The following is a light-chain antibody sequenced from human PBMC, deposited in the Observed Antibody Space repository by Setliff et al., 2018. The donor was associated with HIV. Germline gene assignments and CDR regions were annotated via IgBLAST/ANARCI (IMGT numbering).Light chain of an antibody. CDR3: SSYARSSSLI. CDR1: SSDVGSYNL. Sequence: QSALTQPASVSGSPGQSITISCTGTSSDVGSYNLVSWYQQYPGKAPKLMIYEVDKRPSGVSYRFSGSKSGNTASLTISGLLADDEANYYCSSYARSSSLIFGGGTKATVL. CDR2: EVD. V-gene: IGLV2-23*02. J-gene: IGLJ2*01.